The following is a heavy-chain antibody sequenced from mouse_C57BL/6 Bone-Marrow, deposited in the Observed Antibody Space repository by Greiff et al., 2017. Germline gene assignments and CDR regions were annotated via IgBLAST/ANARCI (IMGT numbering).Heavy chain of an antibody. CDR2: IDPSDSYT. D-gene: IGHD3-3*01. Sequence: QVQLQQPGAELVRPGTSVKLSCKASGYTFTSYWMHWVKQRPGQGLEWIGVIDPSDSYTNYNQKFKGKATLTVDTSSGTAYMQLSSLTSEDSAVYYCARGGDGFAYWGQGTLVTVSA. J-gene: IGHJ3*01. CDR3: ARGGDGFAY. V-gene: IGHV1-59*01. CDR1: GYTFTSYW.